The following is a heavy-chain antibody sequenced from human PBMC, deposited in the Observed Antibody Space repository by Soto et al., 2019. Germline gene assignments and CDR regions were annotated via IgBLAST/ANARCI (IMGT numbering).Heavy chain of an antibody. CDR3: ARYGDMYYSYGMDV. V-gene: IGHV4-31*03. J-gene: IGHJ6*02. Sequence: PSETLSLISNVSGGSISSGGYYRSWIRQHPGKGLEWIGYIYYSGSTYYNPSLKSRVTISVDTSKNQFSLKLSSVTAADTAVYYCARYGDMYYSYGMDVWGQGTTSTVSS. CDR1: GGSISSGGYY. D-gene: IGHD2-15*01. CDR2: IYYSGST.